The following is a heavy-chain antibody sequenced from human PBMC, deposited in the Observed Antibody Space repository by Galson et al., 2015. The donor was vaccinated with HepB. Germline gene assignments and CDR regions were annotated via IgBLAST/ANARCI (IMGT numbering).Heavy chain of an antibody. CDR3: ARDRQGFIDTYYYDSSGDDAVDI. D-gene: IGHD3-22*01. CDR2: INAGNGNT. V-gene: IGHV1-3*01. J-gene: IGHJ3*02. CDR1: GYTFTSYA. Sequence: SVKVSCKASGYTFTSYAMHWVRQAPGQRLEWMGWINAGNGNTKYSQKFQGRVTITRDTSASTAYMELSSLRSEDTAVYYCARDRQGFIDTYYYDSSGDDAVDIWGQGTMVTVSS.